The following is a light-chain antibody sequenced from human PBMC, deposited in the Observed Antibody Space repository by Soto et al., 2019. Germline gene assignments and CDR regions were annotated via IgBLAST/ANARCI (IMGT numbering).Light chain of an antibody. V-gene: IGKV1-39*01. J-gene: IGKJ1*01. CDR3: HQTYSNPRT. Sequence: DIQMTQSPSSLSASVGDRVTITCRTSQSISIYLNWYQQIPGKAPKLLIYASSNLHTGVPSRFSGSASGTDFTLTTSSLHPEASATYYCHQTYSNPRTFGQGTKVEIK. CDR1: QSISIY. CDR2: ASS.